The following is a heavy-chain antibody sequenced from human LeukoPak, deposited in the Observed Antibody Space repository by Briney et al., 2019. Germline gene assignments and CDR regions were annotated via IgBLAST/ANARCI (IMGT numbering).Heavy chain of an antibody. CDR2: ISSRGST. D-gene: IGHD3-22*01. Sequence: PSDTLSLTCTVSGDSISSVDYYWSCIRQPAGRGLEWIRRISSRGSTNYTPSLKSRVTISIDTTKNQFSLKLSSLTAADTAVYFCARGPYSYDSSSAFDIWGQGTMVTVSS. CDR3: ARGPYSYDSSSAFDI. CDR1: GDSISSVDYY. J-gene: IGHJ3*02. V-gene: IGHV4-61*02.